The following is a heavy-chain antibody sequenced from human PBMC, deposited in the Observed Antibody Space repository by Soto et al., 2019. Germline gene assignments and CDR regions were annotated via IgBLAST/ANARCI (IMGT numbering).Heavy chain of an antibody. CDR2: ISGSGCST. CDR1: GFTFSNYA. J-gene: IGHJ4*02. CDR3: GKDSYGLDY. D-gene: IGHD5-18*01. Sequence: GGSLRLSCAAYGFTFSNYAMSWVRQAPGKGLEWVSGISGSGCSTYYTDSVKGRFTISRDNSKNMQYLQMNSLRAEDTAVYYCGKDSYGLDYWGQGTLVTVSS. V-gene: IGHV3-23*01.